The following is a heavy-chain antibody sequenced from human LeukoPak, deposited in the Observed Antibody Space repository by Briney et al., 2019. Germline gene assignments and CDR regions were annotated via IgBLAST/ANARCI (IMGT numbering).Heavy chain of an antibody. D-gene: IGHD1-26*01. Sequence: ASVKVSCKVSGYTLTELSTHWVRQAPGKGLEWMGGFDPEDGETIYAQKFQGRVTMTEDTSTDTAYMELSSLRSEDTAVYYCATDSSGSYSYYGMDVWGQGTTVTVSS. CDR3: ATDSSGSYSYYGMDV. CDR2: FDPEDGET. J-gene: IGHJ6*02. V-gene: IGHV1-24*01. CDR1: GYTLTELS.